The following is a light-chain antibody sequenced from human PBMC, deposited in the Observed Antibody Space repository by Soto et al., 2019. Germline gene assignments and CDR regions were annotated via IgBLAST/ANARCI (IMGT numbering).Light chain of an antibody. CDR3: QTWGTGIQV. CDR1: SGHSSYA. CDR2: LNSDGSH. V-gene: IGLV4-69*01. Sequence: QSVLTQSPSASASLGASVKLTCTLNSGHSSYAIAWHQQQPEKGPRHLMKLNSDGSHSKGDGIPDRFSGSSSGAERYLTISSLQSEDEADYYCQTWGTGIQVFGGGTKLTVL. J-gene: IGLJ2*01.